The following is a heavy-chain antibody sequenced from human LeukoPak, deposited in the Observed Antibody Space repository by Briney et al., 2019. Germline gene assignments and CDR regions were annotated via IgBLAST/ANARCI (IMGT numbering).Heavy chain of an antibody. D-gene: IGHD3-16*01. CDR1: GGSFSGYY. V-gene: IGHV4-34*01. CDR2: INHSGST. J-gene: IGHJ5*02. CDR3: ARGGGDLGWFDP. Sequence: PSEALSFTCAVYGGSFSGYYWSWIRQPPGKGLEWIGEINHSGSTNYNPSLKSRVTISVDTSKNQFSLKLSSVTAADTAVYYCARGGGDLGWFDPWGQGTLVTVSS.